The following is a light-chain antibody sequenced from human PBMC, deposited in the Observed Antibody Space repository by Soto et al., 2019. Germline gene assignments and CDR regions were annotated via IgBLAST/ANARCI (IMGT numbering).Light chain of an antibody. V-gene: IGKV3-11*01. CDR2: DAS. CDR3: QQRFNWPRFT. Sequence: EIVLTQSPATLSLSPGERVTLSCRASQSVSSYLAWYQQKPGQAPRLLIYDASNRATGIPARFSGGGSGTDFTLTISSLEPEDFAVYYSQQRFNWPRFTFGQGTKLEIK. J-gene: IGKJ2*01. CDR1: QSVSSY.